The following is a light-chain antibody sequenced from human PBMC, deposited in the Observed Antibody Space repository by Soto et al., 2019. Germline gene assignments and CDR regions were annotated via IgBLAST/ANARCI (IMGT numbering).Light chain of an antibody. J-gene: IGKJ3*01. V-gene: IGKV3-11*01. CDR2: DAS. CDR3: QQRNNWPCT. CDR1: QSVKNF. Sequence: EVVLTQSPATLSLSPGERATLSCRASQSVKNFLAWYQQKPGQAPRLLISDASNRATAIPARFSGSGSGTDFTLTISALEPEDLGVYYCQQRNNWPCTVGPGTKVDIK.